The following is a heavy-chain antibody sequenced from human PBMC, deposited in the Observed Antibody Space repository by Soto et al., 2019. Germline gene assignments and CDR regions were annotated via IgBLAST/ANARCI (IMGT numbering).Heavy chain of an antibody. CDR2: IYYSGST. CDR3: AGFRPGRDYYYYYGMDV. D-gene: IGHD6-6*01. CDR1: GGSISSYY. Sequence: SETLSLTCTVSGGSISSYYWSWIRQPPGKGLEWIGYIYYSGSTNYNPSLKSRVTISVDTSKNQFSLKLSSVTAADTAVYYCAGFRPGRDYYYYYGMDVWGQGTTVTVSS. V-gene: IGHV4-59*01. J-gene: IGHJ6*02.